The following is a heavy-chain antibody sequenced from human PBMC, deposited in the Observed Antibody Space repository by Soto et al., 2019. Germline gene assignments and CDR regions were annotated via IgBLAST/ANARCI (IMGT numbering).Heavy chain of an antibody. J-gene: IGHJ4*02. V-gene: IGHV4-30-4*08. Sequence: TLSLTCTVSGGSISSSSYYRGWIRQTPGKGLEWIGYIYYSGSTYYNPSLKSRVTISVDTSKNQFSLKLSSVTAADTAVYYCAREYRYYDSSGYYTDYWGQGTLVTVSS. D-gene: IGHD3-22*01. CDR2: IYYSGST. CDR1: GGSISSSSYY. CDR3: AREYRYYDSSGYYTDY.